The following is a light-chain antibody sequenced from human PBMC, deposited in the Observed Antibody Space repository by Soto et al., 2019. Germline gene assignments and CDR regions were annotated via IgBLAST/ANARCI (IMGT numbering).Light chain of an antibody. CDR3: KQRSNWTPT. V-gene: IGKV3-11*01. Sequence: EIVLTQSPATLSLSPGERATLSCRASQSVSSYLAWYQQKPGQAPRLLIYYASNRATGIPARFSGSGSGTDFTLTISSLEPEDFAVYYCKQRSNWTPTFGGGTKVEIK. CDR1: QSVSSY. J-gene: IGKJ4*01. CDR2: YAS.